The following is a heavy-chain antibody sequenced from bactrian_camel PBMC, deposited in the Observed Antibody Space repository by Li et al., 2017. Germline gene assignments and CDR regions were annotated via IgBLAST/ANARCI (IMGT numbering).Heavy chain of an antibody. Sequence: HVQLVESGGGSVQPGGSLRLSCAVSGYPHRDSTYCLGWFRQGPGKERGFVSVIRSDGTTAYTDSEKGRFAISQDDAKNTVYLQMNNLKPEDTAMYYRAADVGSMPGNCQPNYWGQVTQVTVS. CDR2: IRSDGTT. D-gene: IGHD6*01. J-gene: IGHJ4*01. CDR1: GYPHRDST. CDR3: AADVGSMPGNCQPNY. V-gene: IGHV3S53*01.